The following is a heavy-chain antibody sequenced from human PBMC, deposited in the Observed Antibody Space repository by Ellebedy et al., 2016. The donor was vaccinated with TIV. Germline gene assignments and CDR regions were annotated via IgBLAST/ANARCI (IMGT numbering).Heavy chain of an antibody. J-gene: IGHJ4*02. CDR3: AKTYRGYEDFDN. CDR1: GGSISGSSYY. D-gene: IGHD5-12*01. Sequence: SETLSLXCTVSGGSISGSSYYWGWIRQPPGKGLEWIGSIYYSGSTYYNPSLKSRVSMSVGTSQKQFSLKLSSVTAADTAVYYCAKTYRGYEDFDNWGQGTLVTVSS. CDR2: IYYSGST. V-gene: IGHV4-39*01.